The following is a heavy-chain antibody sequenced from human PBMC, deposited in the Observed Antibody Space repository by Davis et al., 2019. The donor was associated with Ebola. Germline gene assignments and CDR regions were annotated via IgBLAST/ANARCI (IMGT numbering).Heavy chain of an antibody. CDR3: ARDFPTRPPGSYWFFDL. V-gene: IGHV3-7*01. CDR1: GFTFSTNW. J-gene: IGHJ2*01. D-gene: IGHD1-1*01. CDR2: IKPDGSDK. Sequence: PGGSLRLSCAASGFTFSTNWMSWVRQAPGKGLEWVATIKPDGSDKYFVDSVKGRFTISRDNAENSLYLQMNSLRDEDTAVYYCARDFPTRPPGSYWFFDLWGRGTLVTVSS.